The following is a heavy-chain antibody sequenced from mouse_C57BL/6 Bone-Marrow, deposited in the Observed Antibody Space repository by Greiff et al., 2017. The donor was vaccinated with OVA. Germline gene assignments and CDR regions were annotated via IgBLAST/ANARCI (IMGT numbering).Heavy chain of an antibody. D-gene: IGHD2-2*01. CDR1: GYTFTDHT. CDR3: ARRDLLWLRRRAMDY. Sequence: VQLQQSDAELVKPGASVKISCKVSGYTFTDHTIHWMKQRPEQGLEWIGYIYPRDGSTKYNEKFKGKVTLTADKSSSTAYMQLNSLTSEDSAVYFCARRDLLWLRRRAMDYWGQGTSVTVSS. CDR2: IYPRDGST. J-gene: IGHJ4*01. V-gene: IGHV1-78*01.